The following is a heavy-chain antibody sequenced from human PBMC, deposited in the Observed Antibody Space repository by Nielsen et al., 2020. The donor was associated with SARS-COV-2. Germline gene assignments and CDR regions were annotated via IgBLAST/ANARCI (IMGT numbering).Heavy chain of an antibody. Sequence: GGSLRLSCAASGFTFSSYWMSWVRQAPGKGLEWVANIKQDGSEKYYVDSVKGRFTISRDNAKNSLYLQMSSLRAEDTAVYYCARDRGLWFGELFVYWGQGTLVTVSS. D-gene: IGHD3-10*01. CDR1: GFTFSSYW. CDR2: IKQDGSEK. V-gene: IGHV3-7*01. CDR3: ARDRGLWFGELFVY. J-gene: IGHJ4*02.